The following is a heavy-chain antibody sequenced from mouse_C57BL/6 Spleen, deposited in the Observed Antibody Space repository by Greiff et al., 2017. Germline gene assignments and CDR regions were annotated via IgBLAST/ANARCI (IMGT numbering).Heavy chain of an antibody. CDR2: IDPSDSYT. J-gene: IGHJ4*01. CDR1: GYTFTSYW. Sequence: QVQLQQSGAELVKPGASVKLSCKASGYTFTSYWMQWVKQRPGQGLEWIGEIDPSDSYTNYNQKFKGKATLTVDTSSSTAYMQLSSLTSEDSAVYYCARTSSGYGGAMDYWGQGTSVTVSS. D-gene: IGHD3-2*02. V-gene: IGHV1-50*01. CDR3: ARTSSGYGGAMDY.